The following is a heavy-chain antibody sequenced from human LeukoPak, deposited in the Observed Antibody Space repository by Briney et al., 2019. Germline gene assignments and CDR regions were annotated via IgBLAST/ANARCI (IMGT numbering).Heavy chain of an antibody. CDR2: IGGSGGGT. V-gene: IGHV3-23*01. J-gene: IGHJ4*02. D-gene: IGHD3-10*01. CDR1: GFTFSSFV. Sequence: PGGSLKLSCAASGFTFSSFVMNWVRQAPGKGLEWASSIGGSGGGTYYADSVKGRFTISRDNSKNTLYLLMNTLRGDDTAVYYCAKISGSGSSHSDSWGQGTLVTVSS. CDR3: AKISGSGSSHSDS.